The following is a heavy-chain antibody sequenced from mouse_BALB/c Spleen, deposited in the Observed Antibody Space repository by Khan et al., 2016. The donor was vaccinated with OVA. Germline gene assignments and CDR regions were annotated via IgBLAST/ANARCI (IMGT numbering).Heavy chain of an antibody. CDR1: GFTFSTYA. Sequence: EVELVESGGGLVKPGGSLKLSCAASGFTFSTYAMSCVRQTPEKRLEWVATIISDGDYTYFPDNVTGRFTISRDNAKNTLCLQMTSLRSEGTDMYYCARYHYGKFAYWGQGTLVTVSA. J-gene: IGHJ3*01. CDR2: IISDGDYT. D-gene: IGHD2-1*01. V-gene: IGHV5-9-3*01. CDR3: ARYHYGKFAY.